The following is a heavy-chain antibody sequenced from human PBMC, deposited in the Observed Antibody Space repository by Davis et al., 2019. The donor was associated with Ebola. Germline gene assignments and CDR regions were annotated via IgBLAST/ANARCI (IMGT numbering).Heavy chain of an antibody. CDR2: IYYSGST. J-gene: IGHJ6*04. V-gene: IGHV4-59*12. Sequence: PSETLSLTCTVSGGSISSYYWSWIRQPPGKGLEWIGYIYYSGSTNYNPSLKSRVTISVDTSKNQFSLKLSSVTAADTAVYYCARDFAGRAYYYGMDVWGKGTTVTVSS. CDR1: GGSISSYY. CDR3: ARDFAGRAYYYGMDV.